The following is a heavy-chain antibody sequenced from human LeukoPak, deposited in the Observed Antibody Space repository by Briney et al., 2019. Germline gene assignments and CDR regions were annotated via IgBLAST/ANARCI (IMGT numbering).Heavy chain of an antibody. V-gene: IGHV3-48*03. Sequence: GGSLRLSCAASGFALSTYEMNWVRQAPGKGLEWIADITISGLTKNYADSVKGRLTISRDNARTSLYLQMNSLRVEDTGVYYCARGDPHADLWGQGTLVTVSS. CDR1: GFALSTYE. CDR2: ITISGLTK. J-gene: IGHJ5*02. CDR3: ARGDPHADL.